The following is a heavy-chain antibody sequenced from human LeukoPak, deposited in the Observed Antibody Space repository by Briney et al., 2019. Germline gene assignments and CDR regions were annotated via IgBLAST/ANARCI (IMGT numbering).Heavy chain of an antibody. CDR2: INHSGST. D-gene: IGHD2-15*01. V-gene: IGHV4-34*01. Sequence: SETLSLTCAVYGGSFRGYYWSWIRQPPGKGLEWIGEINHSGSTNYNPSLKSRVTISVDTSKNQFSLKLSSVTAADTAVYYCARGVVFDPWGQGTLVTVSS. CDR1: GGSFRGYY. J-gene: IGHJ5*02. CDR3: ARGVVFDP.